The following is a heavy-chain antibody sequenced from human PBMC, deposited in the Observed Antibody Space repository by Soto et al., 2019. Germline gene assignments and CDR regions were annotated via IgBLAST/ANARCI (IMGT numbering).Heavy chain of an antibody. J-gene: IGHJ6*02. Sequence: GASVKVSCKASGFTFTSSAVQWVRQARGQRLEWIGWIVVGSGNTNYAQKFQERVTITRDMSTSTAYMELSSLRSEDTAVYYCAAPRLYSGSYRRYYYYGMDVWGQGTTVTVSS. CDR2: IVVGSGNT. V-gene: IGHV1-58*01. CDR3: AAPRLYSGSYRRYYYYGMDV. CDR1: GFTFTSSA. D-gene: IGHD1-26*01.